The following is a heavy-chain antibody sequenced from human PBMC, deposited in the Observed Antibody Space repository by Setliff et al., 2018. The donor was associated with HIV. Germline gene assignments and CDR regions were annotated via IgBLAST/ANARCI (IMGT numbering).Heavy chain of an antibody. D-gene: IGHD3-3*01. CDR2: ITPNSGGT. CDR3: ARGAYYNFWSGYSAGGGSLGP. CDR1: GYTFTGYY. J-gene: IGHJ5*02. V-gene: IGHV1-2*02. Sequence: ASVKVSCKASGYTFTGYYMHWVRQAPGQGLEWMGWITPNSGGTNYAQKFQGRVTMTRDTSISTAYMELSRLRSDDTAVYYCARGAYYNFWSGYSAGGGSLGPWGQGTLVTVSS.